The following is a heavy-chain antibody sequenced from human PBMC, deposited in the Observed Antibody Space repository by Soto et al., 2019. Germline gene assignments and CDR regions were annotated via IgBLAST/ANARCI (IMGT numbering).Heavy chain of an antibody. J-gene: IGHJ4*02. CDR3: ARAPGDYFDY. Sequence: QVQLQESGPGLVKPSQTLSLTCTVSGGSISSGYYWSWIRQHPGKGLEWIGYIYYSGSTYYNPSLRRRVTLSVDTSKNQFSLKLSSVTAADTAVYYCARAPGDYFDYWGQGTLVTVSS. V-gene: IGHV4-31*03. CDR1: GGSISSGYY. CDR2: IYYSGST.